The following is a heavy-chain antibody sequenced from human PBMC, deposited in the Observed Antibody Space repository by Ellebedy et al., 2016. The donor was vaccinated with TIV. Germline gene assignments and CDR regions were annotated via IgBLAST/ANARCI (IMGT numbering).Heavy chain of an antibody. CDR2: TKQDGSET. Sequence: PGGSLRLSCAASGFTFSTYWMGWVRQAAGKGLEWVANTKQDGSETYYVDSVKGRFTISRDNAKNSLYLQMNSLRADDTAVYYCARSPYTGYTDLGFDYWGQGSLVTVSS. D-gene: IGHD2-2*02. CDR3: ARSPYTGYTDLGFDY. V-gene: IGHV3-7*01. CDR1: GFTFSTYW. J-gene: IGHJ4*02.